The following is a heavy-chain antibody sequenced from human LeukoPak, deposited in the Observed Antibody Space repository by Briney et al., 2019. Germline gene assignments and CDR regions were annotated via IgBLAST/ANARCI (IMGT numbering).Heavy chain of an antibody. D-gene: IGHD1-1*01. CDR3: AREPPSPNDHHYFDY. Sequence: GASVKVSCKASGYTFTSYYMHWVRQAPRQGLEWMVIINPSGGSTSYAQKFQGRVTMTRDTSISTAYMELSRLRSDDTAVYYCAREPPSPNDHHYFDYWGQGTLVTVSS. CDR1: GYTFTSYY. V-gene: IGHV1-46*01. CDR2: INPSGGST. J-gene: IGHJ4*02.